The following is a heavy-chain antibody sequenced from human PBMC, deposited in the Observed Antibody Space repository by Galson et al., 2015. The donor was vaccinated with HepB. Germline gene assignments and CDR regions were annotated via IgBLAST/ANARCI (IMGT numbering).Heavy chain of an antibody. CDR1: GYDFNKYG. J-gene: IGHJ6*02. Sequence: SVKVSCKVSGYDFNKYGLSWVRQAPGQGLEWLGWVSGYDGSANYSPKFRGRVTMTTQTSTGTAYLEVRSLTSDDTAVYYYARDSRLELHLNNYFSYGMDIWGQGTAVTVS. CDR3: ARDSRLELHLNNYFSYGMDI. D-gene: IGHD5-24*01. CDR2: VSGYDGSA. V-gene: IGHV1-18*01.